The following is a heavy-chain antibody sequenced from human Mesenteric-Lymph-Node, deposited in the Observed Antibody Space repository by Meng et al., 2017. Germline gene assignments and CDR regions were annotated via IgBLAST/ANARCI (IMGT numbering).Heavy chain of an antibody. CDR2: ISSSGTDK. CDR1: GFTFSDYY. CDR3: AIDLNYYASGTN. D-gene: IGHD3-10*01. V-gene: IGHV3-11*04. J-gene: IGHJ4*02. Sequence: GESLKISCAASGFTFSDYYMSWVRQAPGKGLEWVSFISSSGTDKYYADSVQGRFTISRDYAKNSVFLQMNSLRAEDTAAYYCAIDLNYYASGTNWGQGTLVTVSS.